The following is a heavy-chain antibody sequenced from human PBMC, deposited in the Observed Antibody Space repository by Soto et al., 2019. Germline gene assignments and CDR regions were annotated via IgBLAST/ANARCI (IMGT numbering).Heavy chain of an antibody. Sequence: TLSLTCTVSGGSITTNYWSWIRQPPGKGLEWIGYISYSGSTYYNPALKSRVTISGDTSKNQFSLKLSSVTAADTAVYYCARGVGTWGQGTLVTVS. CDR3: ARGVGT. V-gene: IGHV4-59*01. CDR1: GGSITTNY. D-gene: IGHD1-26*01. CDR2: ISYSGST. J-gene: IGHJ4*02.